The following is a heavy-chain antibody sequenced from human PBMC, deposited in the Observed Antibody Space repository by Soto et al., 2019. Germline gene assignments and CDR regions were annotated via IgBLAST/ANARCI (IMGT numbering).Heavy chain of an antibody. D-gene: IGHD2-2*01. CDR1: GYTFTSYG. CDR3: ARRCSSTRGLEL. Sequence: QVRLVQSGAEVKKPGASVKVSCKASGYTFTSYGICWVRQAPGQGLEWMGWISGYNGNTNYAQNLQGRGPMPTDTSTSTVYMELRSLRSDDPAVYYCARRCSSTRGLELWGRGSLVIVSS. J-gene: IGHJ2*01. V-gene: IGHV1-18*01. CDR2: ISGYNGNT.